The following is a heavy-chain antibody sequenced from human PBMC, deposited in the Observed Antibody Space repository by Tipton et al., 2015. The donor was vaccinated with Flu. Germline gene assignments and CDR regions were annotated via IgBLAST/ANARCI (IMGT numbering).Heavy chain of an antibody. CDR2: IKSKTDGGTT. J-gene: IGHJ4*02. D-gene: IGHD6-19*01. CDR1: GFTFSNAW. CDR3: TTTTIGRPRFRTVAGRGRFDY. Sequence: SLRLSCAASGFTFSNAWMSWVRQAPGKGLEWVGRIKSKTDGGTTDYAAPVKGRFTISRDDSKNTLYLQMNSLKTEDTAVYYCTTTTIGRPRFRTVAGRGRFDYWGQGTLVTVSS. V-gene: IGHV3-15*01.